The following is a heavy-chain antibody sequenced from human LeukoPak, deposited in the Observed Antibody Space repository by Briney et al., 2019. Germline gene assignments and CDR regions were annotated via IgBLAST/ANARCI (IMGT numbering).Heavy chain of an antibody. V-gene: IGHV4-59*08. J-gene: IGHJ4*02. D-gene: IGHD6-13*01. CDR3: ARMKAGSSWPDRIDY. CDR1: GGSISSYY. CDR2: IYYSGST. Sequence: SETLSLTCTVSGGSISSYYWSWIRQPPGKGLEWIGYIYYSGSTNYNPSLKSRVTISVDTSKNQFSLKLSSVTAADTAVYYCARMKAGSSWPDRIDYWGQGTLVTVSS.